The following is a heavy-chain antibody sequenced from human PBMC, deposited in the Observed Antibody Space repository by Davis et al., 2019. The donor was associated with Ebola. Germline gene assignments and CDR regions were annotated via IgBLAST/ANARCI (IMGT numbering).Heavy chain of an antibody. CDR3: AREVYGLGSYSVDY. V-gene: IGHV3-30-3*01. Sequence: GGSLRLSCAASRFTFSSYAMHWVRQAPGKGLEWVAVISNDGNNKYYADSVKGRFTISRDNSKNTLCLHMNSLRAEDTAVYYCAREVYGLGSYSVDYWGQGILVTVSS. CDR1: RFTFSSYA. J-gene: IGHJ4*02. D-gene: IGHD3-10*01. CDR2: ISNDGNNK.